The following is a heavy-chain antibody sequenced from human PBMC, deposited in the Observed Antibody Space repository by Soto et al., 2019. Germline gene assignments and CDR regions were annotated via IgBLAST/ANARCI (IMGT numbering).Heavy chain of an antibody. J-gene: IGHJ3*02. D-gene: IGHD3-9*01. Sequence: VRLVESGGGLVQPGGPLRLSCEGSGLILGTYEMNWVRQTPGRGLEWVPHIKPSGFTLYSASFRGRFIISRDDVRNSLSLQMRELRGEDTAVYCCVTARPTDPHFTGYDAFDIWGQGTMVTVS. CDR3: VTARPTDPHFTGYDAFDI. CDR2: IKPSGFTL. V-gene: IGHV3-48*03. CDR1: GLILGTYE.